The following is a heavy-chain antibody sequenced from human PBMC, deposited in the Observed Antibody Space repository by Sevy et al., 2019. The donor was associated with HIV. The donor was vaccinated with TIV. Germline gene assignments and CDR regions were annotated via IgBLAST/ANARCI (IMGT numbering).Heavy chain of an antibody. D-gene: IGHD6-19*01. CDR3: ARGDIAVAALDY. V-gene: IGHV3-33*01. CDR1: GFTFSSYG. CDR2: IWYDGSNK. Sequence: GGSLRLSCAASGFTFSSYGMHWVRQAPGKGLEWVAVIWYDGSNKYYADSVKGRFTISRDNSKNTLYLQMNSLRAEDTAVYYCARGDIAVAALDYWGPGTLVTVSS. J-gene: IGHJ4*02.